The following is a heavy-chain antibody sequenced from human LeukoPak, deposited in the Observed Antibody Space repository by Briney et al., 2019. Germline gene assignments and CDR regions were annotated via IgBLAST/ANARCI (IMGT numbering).Heavy chain of an antibody. CDR2: INPSGGST. Sequence: ASVKVSCKASGYTFTSYYMHWVRQAPGQGLEWMGIINPSGGSTSYAQKFQGRVTMTRDMSTSTVYMELSSLRSEDTAVYYCARELTVLRFLEWFQPNYYMDVWGKGTTVTVSS. J-gene: IGHJ6*03. CDR3: ARELTVLRFLEWFQPNYYMDV. CDR1: GYTFTSYY. D-gene: IGHD3-3*01. V-gene: IGHV1-46*01.